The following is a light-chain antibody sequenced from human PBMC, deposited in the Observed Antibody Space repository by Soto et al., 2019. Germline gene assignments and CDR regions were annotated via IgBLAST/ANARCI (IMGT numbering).Light chain of an antibody. CDR2: ATS. CDR3: QQSYSLPPT. J-gene: IGKJ1*01. V-gene: IGKV1-39*01. Sequence: DIQLTQSPSTLPAYVGDRVTITCRASQTASKSLNWYQQRPGKAPELLVYATSHLQRGVPSRFSGSGSGTEFTLAISSLQPEDFATYYCQQSYSLPPTFGQGTRVEI. CDR1: QTASKS.